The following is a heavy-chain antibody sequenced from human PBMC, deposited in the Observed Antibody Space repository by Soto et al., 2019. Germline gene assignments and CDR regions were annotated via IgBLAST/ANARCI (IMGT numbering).Heavy chain of an antibody. CDR1: GGSISSGDYY. CDR3: ARASTVVEPIDY. D-gene: IGHD1-1*01. V-gene: IGHV4-30-4*01. J-gene: IGHJ4*02. CDR2: IYYSGST. Sequence: PSETLSLTCTVSGGSISSGDYYWSWIRQPPWKGLEWIGYIYYSGSTYYNPSLKSRVTISVDTSKNQFSLKLSSVTAADTAVYYCARASTVVEPIDYWGQGXLVTVYS.